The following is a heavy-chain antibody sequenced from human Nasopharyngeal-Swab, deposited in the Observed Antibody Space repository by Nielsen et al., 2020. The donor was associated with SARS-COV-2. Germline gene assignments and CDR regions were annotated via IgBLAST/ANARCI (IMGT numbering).Heavy chain of an antibody. CDR2: ISAYNGNS. V-gene: IGHV1-18*01. CDR3: ARDVTTVTTPYFDY. CDR1: GYTFINYG. D-gene: IGHD4-17*01. J-gene: IGHJ4*02. Sequence: ASVQVSCKASGYTFINYGIIWVRQAPGQGLEWMGWISAYNGNSNYAQKLQGRVTMTTDTSTSTAYMELRSLRSDDTAVYYCARDVTTVTTPYFDYWGQGTLVTVSS.